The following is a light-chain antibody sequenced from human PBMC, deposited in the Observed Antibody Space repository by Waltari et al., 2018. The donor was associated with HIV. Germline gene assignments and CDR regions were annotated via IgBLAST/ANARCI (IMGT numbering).Light chain of an antibody. V-gene: IGLV1-44*01. CDR3: AAWDDNVNGL. CDR1: RSNIGSNS. J-gene: IGLJ2*01. Sequence: QSVLIQPPSASGAPGQRVTISCSGRRSNIGSNSVNWYQQLPGAAPRLLVYNNNQRPSGVPDRFSGSKSGTSASLAISGLQFEDEGDYYCAAWDDNVNGLFGGGTKLTVL. CDR2: NNN.